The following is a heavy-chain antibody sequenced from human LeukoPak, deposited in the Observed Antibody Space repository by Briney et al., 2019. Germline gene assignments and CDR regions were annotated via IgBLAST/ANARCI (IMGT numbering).Heavy chain of an antibody. Sequence: ASVKVSCKASGYTFTSYAMHWVRQAPGQRLEWMGWINAGNGNTKYSQKFQGRVTITRDTSASTAYMELSSLRSEGTAVYYCAREDSSSWYVGYFDYWGQGTLVTVSS. CDR2: INAGNGNT. D-gene: IGHD6-13*01. CDR3: AREDSSSWYVGYFDY. V-gene: IGHV1-3*01. J-gene: IGHJ4*02. CDR1: GYTFTSYA.